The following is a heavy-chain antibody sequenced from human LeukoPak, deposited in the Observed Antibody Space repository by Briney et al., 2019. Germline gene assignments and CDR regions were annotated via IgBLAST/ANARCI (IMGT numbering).Heavy chain of an antibody. CDR1: GFTFSSYA. V-gene: IGHV3-21*01. CDR2: ISSSGSSI. J-gene: IGHJ4*02. D-gene: IGHD3-22*01. CDR3: ARDYDRSGYSDS. Sequence: GGSLRLSCAASGFTFSSYAINWVRQAPGKGLEWVSCISSSGSSIYYADSVRGRFTISRDNAKNSLYLQMNSLRVEDTAVYYCARDYDRSGYSDSWGQGTLVTVSS.